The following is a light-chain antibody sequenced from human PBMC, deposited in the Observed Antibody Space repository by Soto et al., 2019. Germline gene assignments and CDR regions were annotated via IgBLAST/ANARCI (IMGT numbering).Light chain of an antibody. J-gene: IGKJ2*01. Sequence: EIVMTQSPVTLSVSPGERATLSCRASQSVNSNLAWYQQRPGQAPRLLIYGASTRATGVPARFSGSGSGTEFTLTISSLQSEDFATYYCQQYNNWPRTFGQGTNLEIK. CDR1: QSVNSN. CDR3: QQYNNWPRT. V-gene: IGKV3-15*01. CDR2: GAS.